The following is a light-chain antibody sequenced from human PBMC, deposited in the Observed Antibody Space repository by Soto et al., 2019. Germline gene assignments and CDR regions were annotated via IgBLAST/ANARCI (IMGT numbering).Light chain of an antibody. CDR2: GAS. Sequence: EIVLTQSPGTLSLSPGERATLSCRASQSISSSYLAWHQQKPGQAPRLLIYGASNRATGIPDRFSGSGSGTDFTRTISRLEPEDFAVYYCQQYVSSPWTFGQGTRVDIK. CDR1: QSISSSY. CDR3: QQYVSSPWT. J-gene: IGKJ1*01. V-gene: IGKV3-20*01.